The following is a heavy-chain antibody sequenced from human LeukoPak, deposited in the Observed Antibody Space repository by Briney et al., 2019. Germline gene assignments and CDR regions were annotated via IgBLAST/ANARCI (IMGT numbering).Heavy chain of an antibody. D-gene: IGHD6-13*01. CDR3: AREASSWYLEGYYFDY. V-gene: IGHV3-21*01. CDR2: ISSSSSYI. CDR1: GFTFSSYS. Sequence: GGSLRLSCAASGFTFSSYSMNWVRQAPGKGLEWVSSISSSSSYIYYVDSVKGRFTISRDNAKNSLYLQMNSLRAEDTAVYYCAREASSWYLEGYYFDYWGQGTLVTVSS. J-gene: IGHJ4*02.